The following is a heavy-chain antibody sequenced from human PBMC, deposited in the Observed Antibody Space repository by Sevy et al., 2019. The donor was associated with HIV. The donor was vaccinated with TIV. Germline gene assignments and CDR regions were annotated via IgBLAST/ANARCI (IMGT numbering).Heavy chain of an antibody. CDR2: VYSSGRT. D-gene: IGHD2-2*01. V-gene: IGHV4-61*02. Sequence: SETLSLTCTVSGDSISSGNHWWSWIRQPAGKGLEWIGRVYSSGRTMYNSSLKSRVTMSVDTSKNQFLLKVNSVTATDTAVYYCANQPLTLISPPDSWGQGTLVTVSS. CDR3: ANQPLTLISPPDS. CDR1: GDSISSGNHW. J-gene: IGHJ4*02.